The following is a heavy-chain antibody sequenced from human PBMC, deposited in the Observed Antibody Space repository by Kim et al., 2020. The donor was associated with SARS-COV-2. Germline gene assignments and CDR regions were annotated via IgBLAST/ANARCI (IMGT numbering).Heavy chain of an antibody. D-gene: IGHD3-10*01. Sequence: ETLSLTCTVSGGSISSGSYYWGWIRQPPGKGLEWIGNIYYSGSTYYNPSLENRVTISIPTSKNQFSLKLTSVTAADTAVYYCARVRRGSGSYCFDYWG. CDR2: IYYSGST. J-gene: IGHJ4*01. CDR3: ARVRRGSGSYCFDY. V-gene: IGHV4-39*07. CDR1: GGSISSGSYY.